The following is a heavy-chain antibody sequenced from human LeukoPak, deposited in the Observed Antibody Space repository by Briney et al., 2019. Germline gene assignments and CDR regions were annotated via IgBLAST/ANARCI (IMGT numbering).Heavy chain of an antibody. CDR2: IIPMSGSA. D-gene: IGHD3-10*01. J-gene: IGHJ4*02. Sequence: ASVKVSCKASGYTFTSYGISWVRQAPGQGLVWMGGIIPMSGSATYAQNFQGRVTITTDESTRTVFLELSSLRSEDTAVYYCARVGSGSYRDSDYWGQGTLVTVSS. V-gene: IGHV1-69*05. CDR3: ARVGSGSYRDSDY. CDR1: GYTFTSYG.